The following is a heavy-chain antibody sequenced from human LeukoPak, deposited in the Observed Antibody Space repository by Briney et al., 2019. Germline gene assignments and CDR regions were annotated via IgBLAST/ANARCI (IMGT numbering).Heavy chain of an antibody. J-gene: IGHJ5*02. CDR3: ARDLSGVVGATRAWFDP. CDR1: GDSVSSNSAA. CDR2: TYYRSKWHN. Sequence: SQTLSLTCAISGDSVSSNSAAWNWIRQSPSRGLEWLGRTYYRSKWHNDYAVSVKSRITINPDTSKSQFSLQLNSVTPEDTAVYYCARDLSGVVGATRAWFDPWGQGTLVTVSS. V-gene: IGHV6-1*01. D-gene: IGHD1-26*01.